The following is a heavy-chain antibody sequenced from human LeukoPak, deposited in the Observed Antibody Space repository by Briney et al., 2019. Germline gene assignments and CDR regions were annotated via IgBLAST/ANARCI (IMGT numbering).Heavy chain of an antibody. J-gene: IGHJ5*02. Sequence: ASVKVSCKASGYTFTRYGISWVRQAPGQGLEWMGWISAFNGNTKYAQKLQGRVTMTTDTSTSTAYMELRSLRSDDTAIYYCARDYDILTGYYNRGDNWFDPWGQGTLVTVSS. CDR3: ARDYDILTGYYNRGDNWFDP. V-gene: IGHV1-18*01. CDR1: GYTFTRYG. D-gene: IGHD3-9*01. CDR2: ISAFNGNT.